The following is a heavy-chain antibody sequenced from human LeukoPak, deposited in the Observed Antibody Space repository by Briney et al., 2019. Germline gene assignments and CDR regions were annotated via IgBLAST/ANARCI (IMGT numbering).Heavy chain of an antibody. V-gene: IGHV3-11*01. J-gene: IGHJ4*02. CDR3: ARAYGYYYDSSGYYGY. CDR2: ISSSGSTI. CDR1: GFTFSDYY. Sequence: GGSLRLSCAASGFTFSDYYMSWIRQAPGKGREWVSYISSSGSTIYYADSVKGRFTISRDNAKNSLYLRMNSLRAEDTAVYYCARAYGYYYDSSGYYGYWGQGTLVTVSS. D-gene: IGHD3-22*01.